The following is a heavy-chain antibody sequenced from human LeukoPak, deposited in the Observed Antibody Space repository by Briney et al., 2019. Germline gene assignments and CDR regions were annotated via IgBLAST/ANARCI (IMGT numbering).Heavy chain of an antibody. V-gene: IGHV4-30-2*01. CDR1: GGSISSGGYS. CDR2: IYHSGST. J-gene: IGHJ4*02. D-gene: IGHD6-13*01. CDR3: ARALVPARGFDY. Sequence: SETLSLTCAVSGGSISSGGYSWSWIRQPPGKGLEWIGYIYHSGSTYYNPSPKSRVTISVDRSKNQFSLKLSSVTAADTAVYYCARALVPARGFDYWGQGTLVTVSS.